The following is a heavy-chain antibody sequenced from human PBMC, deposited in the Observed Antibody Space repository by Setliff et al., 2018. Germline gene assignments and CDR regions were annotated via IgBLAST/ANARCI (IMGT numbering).Heavy chain of an antibody. J-gene: IGHJ4*02. V-gene: IGHV4-39*07. D-gene: IGHD3-10*01. Sequence: KPSETLSLTCSVSGGSFTNTNNYGGWIRQPPGKGLEWIGSIYNSGYTHYKPSLQSRATISVDTSKNQISLELSSVTPADTAVYYCARGSEFYYGSGTIDSWGQGTLVTVSS. CDR1: GGSFTNTNNY. CDR2: IYNSGYT. CDR3: ARGSEFYYGSGTIDS.